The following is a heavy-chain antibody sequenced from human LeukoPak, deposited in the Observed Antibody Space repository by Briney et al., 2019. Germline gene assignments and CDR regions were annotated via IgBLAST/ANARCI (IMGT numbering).Heavy chain of an antibody. CDR2: IYTSGST. D-gene: IGHD6-19*01. Sequence: SETLSLTCTVSGGSISSYYWSWIRQPAGKGLEWIGRIYTSGSTNHNPSLKSRVTMSVDTSKNQFSLKLSSVTAADTAVYYCARGLGAEGWYLTFDYWGQGTLVTVSS. CDR3: ARGLGAEGWYLTFDY. V-gene: IGHV4-4*07. CDR1: GGSISSYY. J-gene: IGHJ4*02.